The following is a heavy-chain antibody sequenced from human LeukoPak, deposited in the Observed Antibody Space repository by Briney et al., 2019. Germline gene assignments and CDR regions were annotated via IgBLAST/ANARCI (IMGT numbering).Heavy chain of an antibody. D-gene: IGHD2-2*01. Sequence: SETLSLTCAVYGGSLSGYYWSWIRQPPGKGLEWIGEINHSGSTNYNPSLKSRVTISVDTSKNQFSLKLSSVTAADTAVYYCARHYCSSTSCQFDYWGQGTLVTVSS. CDR1: GGSLSGYY. CDR2: INHSGST. CDR3: ARHYCSSTSCQFDY. V-gene: IGHV4-34*01. J-gene: IGHJ4*02.